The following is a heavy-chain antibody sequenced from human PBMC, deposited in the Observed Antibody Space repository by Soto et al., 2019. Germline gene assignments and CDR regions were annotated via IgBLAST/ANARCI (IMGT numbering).Heavy chain of an antibody. CDR2: IFYSGTT. Sequence: QLQLQESGPGVVKPSETLSLTCIVSGGSVSSDGSYWGWIRQSPGKGLEWIGSIFYSGTTYYNPSLKSRVTISVDSPKNHFSLQLSSVPAADTAVFYCARQQRYFDRLPGMFDPWGQGTLVTVSS. D-gene: IGHD3-9*01. J-gene: IGHJ5*02. CDR3: ARQQRYFDRLPGMFDP. V-gene: IGHV4-39*02. CDR1: GGSVSSDGSY.